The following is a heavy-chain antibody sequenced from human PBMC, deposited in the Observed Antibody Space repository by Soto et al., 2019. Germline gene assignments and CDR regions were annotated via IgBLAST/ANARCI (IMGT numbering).Heavy chain of an antibody. D-gene: IGHD3-22*01. CDR2: FDPEDGET. CDR1: GYTLTELS. V-gene: IGHV1-24*01. CDR3: ATLFWLGSSGYYGFQH. Sequence: ASVKVSCKVSGYTLTELSMHWVRQAPGKGLEWMGGFDPEDGETIYAQKFQGRVTMTEDTSTDTAYMELSSLRSEDTAVYYCATLFWLGSSGYYGFQHWGQGALVTVSS. J-gene: IGHJ1*01.